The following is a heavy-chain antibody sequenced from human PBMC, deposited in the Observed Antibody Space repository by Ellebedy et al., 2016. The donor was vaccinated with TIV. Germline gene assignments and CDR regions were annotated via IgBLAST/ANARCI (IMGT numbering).Heavy chain of an antibody. CDR3: ARGGYDAFYLDY. Sequence: GESLKISCVVSGFTFSRHWIHWVRQAPGKGLVWVSRINRDGSTTNYADSVKGRFTISSDDAKNTVYLHMNSLGADDTAVYYCARGGYDAFYLDYWGQGILVTVSS. CDR2: INRDGSTT. D-gene: IGHD3-22*01. J-gene: IGHJ4*02. CDR1: GFTFSRHW. V-gene: IGHV3-74*01.